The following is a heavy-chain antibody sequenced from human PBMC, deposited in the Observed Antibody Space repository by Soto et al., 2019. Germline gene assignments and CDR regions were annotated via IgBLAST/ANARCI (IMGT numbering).Heavy chain of an antibody. CDR1: GVNLNTYF. CDR3: VRDLALMADY. Sequence: SLIVSYVSSGVNLNTYFIYLVRQAPGKGLQWVAQILYDGSKKHYADSVKGRFTITRDNSKNTVYLQMDSLRVDDTAMYYCVRDLALMADYWGQGTLVTVSS. J-gene: IGHJ4*02. CDR2: ILYDGSKK. V-gene: IGHV3-30*03. D-gene: IGHD3-16*01.